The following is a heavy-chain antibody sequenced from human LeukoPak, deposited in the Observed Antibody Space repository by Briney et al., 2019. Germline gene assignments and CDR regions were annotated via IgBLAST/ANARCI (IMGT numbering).Heavy chain of an antibody. CDR2: IIPIFGTA. Sequence: SVKVSCKASGGTFSSYAISWVRQAPGQGLEWMGGIIPIFGTANYAQKFQGRVTITADESTSTAYMELSSLRSEDTAVYYCARDRATTTNFDYWGQGTLVTVSS. J-gene: IGHJ4*02. CDR3: ARDRATTTNFDY. CDR1: GGTFSSYA. V-gene: IGHV1-69*13. D-gene: IGHD4-11*01.